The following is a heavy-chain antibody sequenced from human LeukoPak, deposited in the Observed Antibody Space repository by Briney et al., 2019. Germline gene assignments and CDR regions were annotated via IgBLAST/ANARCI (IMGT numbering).Heavy chain of an antibody. CDR2: ISTSGDTM. V-gene: IGHV3-48*03. J-gene: IGHJ3*02. CDR3: ARDVDESYYYDSSGNPSGAVDI. Sequence: GGSLRLSCAASGFTFRSYEIHWVRQAPGKGLEWISYISTSGDTMYYADSVKDRFTISRDNAKNSVYLHMNSLRAEDTAVYYCARDVDESYYYDSSGNPSGAVDIWGQGTTVTVSS. CDR1: GFTFRSYE. D-gene: IGHD3-22*01.